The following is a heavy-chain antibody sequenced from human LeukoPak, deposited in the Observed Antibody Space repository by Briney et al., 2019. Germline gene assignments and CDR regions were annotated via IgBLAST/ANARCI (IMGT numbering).Heavy chain of an antibody. V-gene: IGHV1-8*01. CDR1: GYTFTSYD. Sequence: ASVKVSCKASGYTFTSYDINSVRQATGQGLEWMGWMNPNSGNTGYAQKFQGRVTMTRNTSISTAYMELSSLRSEDTAVYYCARGTYYDILTGYSWGSYYYYYMDVWGKGTTVTISS. D-gene: IGHD3-9*01. CDR3: ARGTYYDILTGYSWGSYYYYYMDV. CDR2: MNPNSGNT. J-gene: IGHJ6*03.